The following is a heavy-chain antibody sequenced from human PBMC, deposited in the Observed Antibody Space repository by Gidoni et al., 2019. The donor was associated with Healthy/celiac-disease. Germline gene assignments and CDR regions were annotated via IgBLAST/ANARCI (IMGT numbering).Heavy chain of an antibody. J-gene: IGHJ3*02. V-gene: IGHV3-23*01. CDR3: AKDAHYYDSSGGAFDI. CDR1: GFTFSSHA. CDR2: ISGSGGST. Sequence: EVQLLESGGGLVQPGGSLRLSCAASGFTFSSHAMSWVRQAPGKGLEWVSAISGSGGSTYYADSVKGRFTISRDNSKNTLYLQMNSLRAEDTAVYYCAKDAHYYDSSGGAFDIWGQGTMVTVSS. D-gene: IGHD3-22*01.